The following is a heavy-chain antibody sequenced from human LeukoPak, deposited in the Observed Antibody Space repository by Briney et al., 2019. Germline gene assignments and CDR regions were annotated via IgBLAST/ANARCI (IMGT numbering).Heavy chain of an antibody. Sequence: PGGSLRLSCTVSGFMFSRVWMSWVRQAPGKGLEWVANVNQDGSEKYYVDSVKGRFTISRDNAKKSLYLQMNSLRAEDTAVYYCVRVDFWSGSYYWGQGTLVTVSS. J-gene: IGHJ4*02. V-gene: IGHV3-7*01. CDR2: VNQDGSEK. D-gene: IGHD3-3*01. CDR1: GFMFSRVW. CDR3: VRVDFWSGSYY.